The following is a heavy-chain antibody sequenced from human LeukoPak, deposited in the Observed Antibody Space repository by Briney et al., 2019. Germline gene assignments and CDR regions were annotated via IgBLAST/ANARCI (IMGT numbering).Heavy chain of an antibody. CDR2: IASSGTTK. V-gene: IGHV3-48*03. Sequence: GSLRLSCAVSRFPFSVYEMNWVRQAPGKGLEWVSNIASSGTTKYYADSVKGRFSISRDNAKSSLYLQMSSLRVEDTAVYYCTLLAVASDFDYWGQGALVTVSS. D-gene: IGHD6-19*01. J-gene: IGHJ4*02. CDR3: TLLAVASDFDY. CDR1: RFPFSVYE.